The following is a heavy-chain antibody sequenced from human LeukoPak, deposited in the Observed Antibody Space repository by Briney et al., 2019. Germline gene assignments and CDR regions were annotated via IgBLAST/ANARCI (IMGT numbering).Heavy chain of an antibody. V-gene: IGHV1-8*03. J-gene: IGHJ6*03. CDR2: MNPNSGNT. D-gene: IGHD3-10*01. CDR1: GYTFTSYD. Sequence: ASVKVSCKASGYTFTSYDINWVRQATGQGLEWMGWMNPNSGNTGYAQKFQGRVTITRNTSISTAYMELSSLRSEDTAVYYCARGVLLWFGEASSYYYYMDVWGKGTTVTVSS. CDR3: ARGVLLWFGEASSYYYYMDV.